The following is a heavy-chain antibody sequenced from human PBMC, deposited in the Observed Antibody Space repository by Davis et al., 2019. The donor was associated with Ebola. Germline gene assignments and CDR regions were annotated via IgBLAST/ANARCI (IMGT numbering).Heavy chain of an antibody. V-gene: IGHV3-7*01. CDR1: GFTFSSYW. J-gene: IGHJ6*02. D-gene: IGHD3-3*01. CDR3: ARDRNTIFGVAYYYYGMDV. CDR2: IKQDGSGK. Sequence: GESLKISCAASGFTFSSYWMSWVRQAPGKGLEWVANIKQDGSGKYYVDSVKGRFTISRDNAKNSLYLQMNSLRAEDTAVYYCARDRNTIFGVAYYYYGMDVWGQGTTVTVSS.